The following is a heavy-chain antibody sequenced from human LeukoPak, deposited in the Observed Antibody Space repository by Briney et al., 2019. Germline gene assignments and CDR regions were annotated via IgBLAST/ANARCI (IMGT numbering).Heavy chain of an antibody. J-gene: IGHJ4*02. CDR3: ATDLYYYDSSGYSYAFDY. V-gene: IGHV1-24*01. CDR2: FHLEHGET. CDR1: GYTLTASS. Sequence: GASVKASCKVSGYTLTASSMHWGRQAAGKGLEWRGGFHLEHGETIYAQKFQGRVTMTEDTSTDTAYMELSSLRSEDTAVYYCATDLYYYDSSGYSYAFDYWGQGTLVTVSS. D-gene: IGHD3-22*01.